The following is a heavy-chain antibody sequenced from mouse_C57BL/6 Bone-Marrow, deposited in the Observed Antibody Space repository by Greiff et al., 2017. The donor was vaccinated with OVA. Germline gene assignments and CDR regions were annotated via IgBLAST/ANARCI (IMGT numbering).Heavy chain of an antibody. CDR2: IDPENGDT. J-gene: IGHJ4*01. CDR3: TWDYGNSAYAMDY. V-gene: IGHV14-4*01. CDR1: GFNIKDDY. Sequence: VQPKQSGAELVRPGASVKLSCTASGFNIKDDYMHWVKQRPEQGLEWIGWIDPENGDTEYASKFQGKATITADTSSNTAYLQLSSLTSEDTAVYYCTWDYGNSAYAMDYWGQGTSVTVSS. D-gene: IGHD2-1*01.